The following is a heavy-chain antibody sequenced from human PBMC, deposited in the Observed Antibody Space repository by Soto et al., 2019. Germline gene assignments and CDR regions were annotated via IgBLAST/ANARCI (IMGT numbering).Heavy chain of an antibody. CDR3: ARGGGGAGTKRYYYYYMDL. CDR1: GGTFSSYT. Sequence: QVQLVQSGAEVKKPGSSVKVSCKASGGTFSSYTISWVRQAPGQGLEWMGRIIPILGIANYAQKFQGRVTITADKSTSTAYMELSSLRSEDTAVYYCARGGGGAGTKRYYYYYMDLCGKGTTVTVSS. V-gene: IGHV1-69*02. CDR2: IIPILGIA. D-gene: IGHD6-19*01. J-gene: IGHJ6*03.